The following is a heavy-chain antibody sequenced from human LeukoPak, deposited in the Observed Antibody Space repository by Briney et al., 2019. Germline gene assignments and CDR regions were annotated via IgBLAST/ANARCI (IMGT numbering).Heavy chain of an antibody. D-gene: IGHD6-13*01. V-gene: IGHV5-51*01. J-gene: IGHJ6*02. Sequence: GESLKISCKGSGYSFTSYWIGWVRQMPGKGLEWMGIIYPGDSDTRYSPSFQGQVTISADKSISIAYLQWNSLKASDTAMYYCARRGIAAAGTPNYYYYGMDVWGQGTTVTVSS. CDR2: IYPGDSDT. CDR3: ARRGIAAAGTPNYYYYGMDV. CDR1: GYSFTSYW.